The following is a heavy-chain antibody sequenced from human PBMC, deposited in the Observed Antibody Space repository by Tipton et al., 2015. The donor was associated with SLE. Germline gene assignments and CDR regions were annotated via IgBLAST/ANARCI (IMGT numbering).Heavy chain of an antibody. J-gene: IGHJ4*02. V-gene: IGHV5-10-1*01. Sequence: VQLVQSGAEVKKPGESLRISCKGSGYSFSSNWISWVRQMPGKGLEWMGKIDPSDSYTNYSPSFQGHVTISADKSINTAYLQWSSLKASDTAMYYCARHTYYDFWSAEAFDYWGQGTLVTVSS. D-gene: IGHD3-3*01. CDR1: GYSFSSNW. CDR3: ARHTYYDFWSAEAFDY. CDR2: IDPSDSYT.